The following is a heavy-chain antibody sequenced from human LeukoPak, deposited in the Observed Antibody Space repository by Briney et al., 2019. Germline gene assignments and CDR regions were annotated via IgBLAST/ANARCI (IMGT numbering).Heavy chain of an antibody. Sequence: PLETLSLTCTVSGGSISSYYWSWIRQPPGKGLEWIGYIYYSGSTNYNPSLKSRVTISVDTSKNQFSLKLSSVTAADTAVYYCARHPYYYYGMDVWGQGTTVTVSS. J-gene: IGHJ6*02. CDR3: ARHPYYYYGMDV. V-gene: IGHV4-59*08. CDR2: IYYSGST. CDR1: GGSISSYY.